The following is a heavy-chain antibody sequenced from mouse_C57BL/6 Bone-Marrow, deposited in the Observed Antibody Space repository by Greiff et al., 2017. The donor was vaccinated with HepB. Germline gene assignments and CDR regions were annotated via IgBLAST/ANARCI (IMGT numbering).Heavy chain of an antibody. Sequence: EVQGVESGGVLVKPGGSLKLSCAASGFTFSDYGMHWVRQAPEKGLEWVAYISSGSSTIYYADTVKGRFTISRDNAKNTLFLQMTSLRSEDTAMYYCARGYYGSSPYWYFDVWGTGTTVTVSS. D-gene: IGHD1-1*01. J-gene: IGHJ1*03. V-gene: IGHV5-17*01. CDR1: GFTFSDYG. CDR2: ISSGSSTI. CDR3: ARGYYGSSPYWYFDV.